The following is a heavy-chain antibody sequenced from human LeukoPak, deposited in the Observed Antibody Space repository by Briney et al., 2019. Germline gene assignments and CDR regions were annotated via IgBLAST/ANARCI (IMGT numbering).Heavy chain of an antibody. CDR1: GFTFSSYE. D-gene: IGHD4-17*01. CDR2: ISSSGSTI. CDR3: ARGTTVTTNYYYYGMDV. V-gene: IGHV3-48*03. Sequence: GGSLRLSCAASGFTFSSYEMNWVRQAPGKGLEWVSYISSSGSTIYYADSVKGRFTISRDNAKNSLFLQMNRLRAGDTAVYYCARGTTVTTNYYYYGMDVWGQGTTVTVSS. J-gene: IGHJ6*02.